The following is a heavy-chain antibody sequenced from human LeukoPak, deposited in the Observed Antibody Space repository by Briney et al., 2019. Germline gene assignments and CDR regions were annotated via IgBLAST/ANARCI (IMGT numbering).Heavy chain of an antibody. CDR3: ASAHLWGSGSYFNWFDP. V-gene: IGHV1-69*13. D-gene: IGHD3-10*01. CDR2: IIPIFGTA. CDR1: GGTFSSYA. Sequence: ASVKVSCKASGGTFSSYAISWVRQAPGQVLEWMGGIIPIFGTANYAQKFQGRVTITADESTSTAYMELSSLRSEDTAVYYCASAHLWGSGSYFNWFDPWGQGTLVTVSS. J-gene: IGHJ5*02.